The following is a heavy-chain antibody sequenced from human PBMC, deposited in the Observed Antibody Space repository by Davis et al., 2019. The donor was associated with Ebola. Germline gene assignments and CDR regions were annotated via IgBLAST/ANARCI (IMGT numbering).Heavy chain of an antibody. CDR3: ARGLGPAYFDY. CDR2: ISSNGGST. V-gene: IGHV3-64*01. Sequence: GESLKISCVASGFTFSSYAMHWVRQAPGKGLEYVSAISSNGGSTYYANSVKGRFTISRDNSKNTLYLQMGSLRAEDMAVYYCARGLGPAYFDYWGQGTLVTVSS. D-gene: IGHD3-16*01. J-gene: IGHJ4*02. CDR1: GFTFSSYA.